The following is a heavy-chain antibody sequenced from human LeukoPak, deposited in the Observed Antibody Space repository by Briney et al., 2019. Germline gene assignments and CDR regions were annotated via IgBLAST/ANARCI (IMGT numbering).Heavy chain of an antibody. J-gene: IGHJ1*01. Sequence: GGSLRLSCAASGFTVSSHYMSWVRQAPGKGLEWVSLIYSGGSTEYADSVKGRFTISRDISKNTVHLQMNSLRAEDTAVYYCARVPVLGTCENLQHWGQGTMVTVSS. CDR3: ARVPVLGTCENLQH. D-gene: IGHD1-7*01. CDR2: IYSGGST. CDR1: GFTVSSHY. V-gene: IGHV3-66*01.